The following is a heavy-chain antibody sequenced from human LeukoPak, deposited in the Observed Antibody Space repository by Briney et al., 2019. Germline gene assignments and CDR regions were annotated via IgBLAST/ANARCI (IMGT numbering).Heavy chain of an antibody. Sequence: ASVKVSCKASGGTFSSYAISWVRQAPGQGLEWMGGIIPIFGTANYAQIFQGRVTITTDESTRTAYMELSSLRSEDTAVYYCARVADDSSGYYYFDYWGQGTLVTVSS. D-gene: IGHD3-22*01. CDR3: ARVADDSSGYYYFDY. J-gene: IGHJ4*02. CDR1: GGTFSSYA. V-gene: IGHV1-69*05. CDR2: IIPIFGTA.